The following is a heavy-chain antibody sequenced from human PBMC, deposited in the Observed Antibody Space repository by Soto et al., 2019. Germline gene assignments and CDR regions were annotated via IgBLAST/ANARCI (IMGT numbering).Heavy chain of an antibody. CDR3: AKSPSIWLPFQH. V-gene: IGHV3-30*18. J-gene: IGHJ1*01. CDR2: ISYDGSNK. D-gene: IGHD6-19*01. CDR1: GFTFSSYG. Sequence: SLRLSCAASGFTFSSYGMHWVRQAPGKGLEWVAVISYDGSNKYYADSVKGRFTISGDNSKSTLYLQMNSLRAEDTAVYYCAKSPSIWLPFQHWGQGTLVTVSS.